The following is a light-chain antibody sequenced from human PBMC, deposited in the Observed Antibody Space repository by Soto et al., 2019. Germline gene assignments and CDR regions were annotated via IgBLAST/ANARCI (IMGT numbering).Light chain of an antibody. CDR3: LQDYTFPWT. CDR1: QGIRND. Sequence: AIQMTQSPSSLSASVGDRVTITCRASQGIRNDLGWYQQKPGKAPKLLIYGASILRSGVPSRFGGSWSGTEFTLTVSSLQSEDFATYYCLQDYTFPWTFGQGTKVEIK. CDR2: GAS. V-gene: IGKV1-6*01. J-gene: IGKJ1*01.